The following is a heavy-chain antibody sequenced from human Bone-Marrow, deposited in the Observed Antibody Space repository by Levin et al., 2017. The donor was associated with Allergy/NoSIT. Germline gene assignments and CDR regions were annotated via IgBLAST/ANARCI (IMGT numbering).Heavy chain of an antibody. J-gene: IGHJ3*02. V-gene: IGHV4-31*03. D-gene: IGHD2-21*02. CDR2: ISNTGST. Sequence: SQTLSLTCTVSGDSLSSAGYSWSWIRQHPGKGLEWIGHISNTGSTKYRTSLKGRVTISADTSKNQFSLSLRSVTGADTAVYYCARDVLVTSSPDAFDIWGQGRLVIVSS. CDR1: GDSLSSAGYS. CDR3: ARDVLVTSSPDAFDI.